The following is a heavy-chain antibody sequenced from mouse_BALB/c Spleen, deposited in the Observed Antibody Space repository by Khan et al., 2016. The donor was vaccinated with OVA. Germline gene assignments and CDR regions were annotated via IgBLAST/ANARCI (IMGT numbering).Heavy chain of an antibody. CDR2: IRKKASGYTT. D-gene: IGHD1-2*01. V-gene: IGHV7-3*02. CDR1: GFTFTDYY. CDR3: ARVDYGCCFAY. Sequence: EVELVESGGGLVQPGGSLRLSCATSGFTFTDYYMSWVRQPPGKALEGLGFIRKKASGYTTEYSAYVKGGYNSARDNTQSILYLQMNTMRAEDSATCSCARVDYGCCFAYWGQGTLVTVSA. J-gene: IGHJ3*01.